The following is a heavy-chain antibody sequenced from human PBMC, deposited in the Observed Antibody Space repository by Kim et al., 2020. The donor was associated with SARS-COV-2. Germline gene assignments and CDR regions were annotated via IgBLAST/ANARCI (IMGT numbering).Heavy chain of an antibody. D-gene: IGHD3-10*01. CDR2: ISYDGSNK. CDR1: GFTFSSYA. Sequence: GGSLRLSCAASGFTFSSYAMHWVRQAPGKGLEWVAIISYDGSNKYFADSVKGRFTISRDNSKNSLYLQMNSLRTEDTAVYYCARSRPGSGLLCYWGQGTL. V-gene: IGHV3-30*04. J-gene: IGHJ1*01. CDR3: ARSRPGSGLLCY.